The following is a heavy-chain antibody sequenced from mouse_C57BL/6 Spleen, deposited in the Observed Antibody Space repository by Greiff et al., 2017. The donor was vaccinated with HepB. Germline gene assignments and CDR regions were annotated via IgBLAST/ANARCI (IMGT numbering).Heavy chain of an antibody. CDR2: ISNGGGST. CDR3: ARHGRGWYFDV. V-gene: IGHV5-12*01. Sequence: EVQLVESGGGLVQPGGSLKLSCAASGFTFSDYYMYWVRQTPEKRLEWVAYISNGGGSTYYPDTVKGRFTISRDNAKNTLYLQMSRLKSEDTAMYYCARHGRGWYFDVWGTGTTVTVSS. J-gene: IGHJ1*03. CDR1: GFTFSDYY.